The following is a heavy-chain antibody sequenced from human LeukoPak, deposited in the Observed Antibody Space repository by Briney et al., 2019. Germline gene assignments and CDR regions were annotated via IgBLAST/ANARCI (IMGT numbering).Heavy chain of an antibody. CDR1: GGSISSGGYS. CDR3: ARGLCGGDCYEPGNWFDP. CDR2: IYHSGST. D-gene: IGHD2-21*02. V-gene: IGHV4-30-2*01. Sequence: SETLSLTCAVSGGSISSGGYSWSWIRQPPGKGLEWIGYIYHSGSTYYNPSLKSRVTISVDRSKNQFSLKLSSVTAAGTAVYYCARGLCGGDCYEPGNWFDPWGQGTLVTVSS. J-gene: IGHJ5*02.